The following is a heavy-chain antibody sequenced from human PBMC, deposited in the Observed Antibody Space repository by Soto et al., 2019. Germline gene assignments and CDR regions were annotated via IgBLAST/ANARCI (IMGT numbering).Heavy chain of an antibody. D-gene: IGHD6-19*01. J-gene: IGHJ4*02. Sequence: EVQLVESGGGLVQPGGSLRLSCAASGFTFSSYDMHWVRQATGKGLEWVSAIGSAGDTYYPGSVKGRFTISRENAKNSLYLQMNSLRAEDTAVYYCARVKSSGWYCFDYWGQGTLVTVSS. CDR3: ARVKSSGWYCFDY. V-gene: IGHV3-13*01. CDR1: GFTFSSYD. CDR2: IGSAGDT.